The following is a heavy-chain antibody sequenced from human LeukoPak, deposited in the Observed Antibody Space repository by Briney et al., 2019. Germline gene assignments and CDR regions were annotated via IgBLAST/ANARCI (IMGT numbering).Heavy chain of an antibody. J-gene: IGHJ4*02. D-gene: IGHD3-9*01. Sequence: SAPLSPTCTVSDGSISYYYWSWIRQPPEEGQGRIGYIYYTGRTNYNPSLKSRVTISVDTSKNQFSLKLSSVAAADTAVYYCAKTVFLAGWHFDYWGQGTLVTVSS. CDR1: DGSISYYY. CDR3: AKTVFLAGWHFDY. V-gene: IGHV4-59*08. CDR2: IYYTGRT.